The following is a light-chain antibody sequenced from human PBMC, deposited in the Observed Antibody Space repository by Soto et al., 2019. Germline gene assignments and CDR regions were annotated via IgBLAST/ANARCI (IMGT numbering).Light chain of an antibody. V-gene: IGKV1-8*01. J-gene: IGKJ4*01. CDR1: QGISSY. CDR2: AAS. CDR3: QQYYSYPRLT. Sequence: AIRMTQSPSSFSASTGDRVTITCRASQGISSYLAWYQQKPGKAPKLLIYAASTLQSGVPSRFSGSGSGTDFALAVSCLQPEDFGTYYCQQYYSYPRLTFGGGTKGEIK.